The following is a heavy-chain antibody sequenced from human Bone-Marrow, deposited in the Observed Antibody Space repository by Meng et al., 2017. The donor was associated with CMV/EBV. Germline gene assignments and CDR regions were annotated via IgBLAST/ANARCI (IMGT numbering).Heavy chain of an antibody. Sequence: GESLKISCAASGFTVSSNYMSWVRQAPGKGLEWVSVIYSGGSTYYADSVKGRFTISRDNSKNTLYLQMNSLRAEDTAVYYCARDIRFLDQYYYYGMDVWGQGNTVPVSS. CDR2: IYSGGST. CDR3: ARDIRFLDQYYYYGMDV. CDR1: GFTVSSNY. V-gene: IGHV3-53*01. D-gene: IGHD3/OR15-3a*01. J-gene: IGHJ6*02.